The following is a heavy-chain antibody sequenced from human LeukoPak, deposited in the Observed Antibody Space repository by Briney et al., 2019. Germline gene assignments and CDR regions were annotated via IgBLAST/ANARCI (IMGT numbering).Heavy chain of an antibody. Sequence: GGSLRLSCAASGFTFSSYAMHWVRQAPGKGLEWVAVISYDGSNKYYADSVKGRFTISRDNSKNTLYLQMNSLRAEDTAVYYCAKDKTPDWRDSSAKYYFDYWGQGTLVTVSS. CDR3: AKDKTPDWRDSSAKYYFDY. CDR2: ISYDGSNK. CDR1: GFTFSSYA. V-gene: IGHV3-30*04. J-gene: IGHJ4*02. D-gene: IGHD6-19*01.